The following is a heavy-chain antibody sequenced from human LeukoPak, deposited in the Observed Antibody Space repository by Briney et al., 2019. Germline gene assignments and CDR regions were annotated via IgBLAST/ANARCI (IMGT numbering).Heavy chain of an antibody. Sequence: SGTLALTCAVYGGSFSGYYWSWIRQPPGKGLEWIGEINHSGSTNYNPSLKSRVTISVDTSKNQFSLKLSSVTAADTAVYYCARGGEADYDYVWGSYRYDWFDPWGQGTLVTVSS. CDR2: INHSGST. CDR1: GGSFSGYY. V-gene: IGHV4-34*01. CDR3: ARGGEADYDYVWGSYRYDWFDP. D-gene: IGHD3-16*02. J-gene: IGHJ5*02.